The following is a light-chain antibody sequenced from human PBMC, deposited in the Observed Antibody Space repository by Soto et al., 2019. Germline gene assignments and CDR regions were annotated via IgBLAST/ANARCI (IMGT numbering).Light chain of an antibody. CDR2: GAS. CDR1: QSVSTTD. V-gene: IGKV3-20*01. Sequence: EIVLTQSPGTLSLSPGERATLSCRASQSVSTTDLAWYQQKPGQAPRLLIYGASTRATGIPDRLSGSGSGTDFTLTISRLEPEDFAVYYCQQYGSSPLTFGGGTKVEIE. J-gene: IGKJ4*01. CDR3: QQYGSSPLT.